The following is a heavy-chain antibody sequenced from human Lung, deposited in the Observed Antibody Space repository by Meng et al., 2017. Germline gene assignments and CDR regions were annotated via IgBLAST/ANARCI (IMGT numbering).Heavy chain of an antibody. CDR2: IYHSGST. CDR1: GGSISSINW. J-gene: IGHJ5*02. V-gene: IGHV4-4*02. Sequence: QVQLQRSGPGLLRPSRTLSLTCAVSGGSISSINWWSWVRQPPGKGLEWIGEIYHSGSTNYNPSLKSRVTISVDKSKNQFSLKLSSVTAADTAVYYCARGSITMVRGVSVFDPWGQGTLVTVSS. D-gene: IGHD3-10*01. CDR3: ARGSITMVRGVSVFDP.